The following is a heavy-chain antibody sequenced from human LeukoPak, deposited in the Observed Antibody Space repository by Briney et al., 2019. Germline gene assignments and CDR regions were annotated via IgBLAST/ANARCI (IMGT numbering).Heavy chain of an antibody. CDR1: GFTFSSYW. CDR3: ARGGGGYSYGYDY. J-gene: IGHJ4*02. CDR2: IKQDGSEK. D-gene: IGHD5-18*01. Sequence: GGSLRLSCAAPGFTFSSYWMSWVRQAPGKGLEWVANIKQDGSEKYYVDSVKGRFTISRDNAKNSLYLQMNSLRAEDTAVYYCARGGGGYSYGYDYWGQGTLVTVSS. V-gene: IGHV3-7*01.